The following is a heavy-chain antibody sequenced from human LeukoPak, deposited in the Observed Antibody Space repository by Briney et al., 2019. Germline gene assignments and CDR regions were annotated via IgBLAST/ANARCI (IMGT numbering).Heavy chain of an antibody. CDR3: ARVRGHEYYFDY. Sequence: SQTLSLTCTVSGGSISSGGYYWSWIRQHPGKGLEWIGYIYYSGSTYYNPSLKSRVTISVDTSKNQFSLKLSSVAAADTAVYYCARVRGHEYYFDYWGQGTLVTVSS. J-gene: IGHJ4*02. V-gene: IGHV4-31*03. CDR2: IYYSGST. CDR1: GGSISSGGYY.